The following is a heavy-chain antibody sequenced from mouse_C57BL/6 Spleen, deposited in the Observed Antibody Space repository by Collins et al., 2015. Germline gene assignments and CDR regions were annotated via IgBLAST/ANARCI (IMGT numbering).Heavy chain of an antibody. V-gene: IGHV2-2*01. Sequence: QVQLKQSGPGLVQASRSLSINCTVSGFSLTDYGVHWVRQSPGKGLEWLGGVWSGGSTDYNEGFISRLSISRDNSKSQVFFKMSSLQPDDTAMYYCARMTGYGSRGYLDVWGTGTTVTVSS. CDR2: VWSGGST. J-gene: IGHJ1*03. CDR3: ARMTGYGSRGYLDV. D-gene: IGHD1-1*01. CDR1: GFSLTDYG.